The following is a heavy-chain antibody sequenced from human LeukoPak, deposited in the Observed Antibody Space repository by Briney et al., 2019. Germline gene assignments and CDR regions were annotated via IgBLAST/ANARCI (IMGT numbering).Heavy chain of an antibody. CDR3: ARHRRYSSSSGGFDP. V-gene: IGHV5-51*01. J-gene: IGHJ5*02. CDR2: IYPGDSDT. D-gene: IGHD6-6*01. CDR1: GYSFTSYW. Sequence: GESLKISCKGSGYSFTSYWIGWVRQMPGKGLEWMGIIYPGDSDTRYSPPFQGQVTISADKSISTAYLQWSSLKASDTAMYYCARHRRYSSSSGGFDPWGQGTLVTVSS.